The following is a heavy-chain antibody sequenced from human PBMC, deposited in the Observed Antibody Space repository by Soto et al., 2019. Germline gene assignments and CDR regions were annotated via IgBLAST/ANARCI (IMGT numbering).Heavy chain of an antibody. CDR2: IYYSGST. V-gene: IGHV4-31*03. D-gene: IGHD2-21*02. J-gene: IGHJ4*02. CDR1: GGSISSGGYY. Sequence: PSETLSLTCTVSGGSISSGGYYWSWIRQHPGKGLEWIGYIYYSGSTYYNPSLKSRVTISVDTSKNQFSLKLSSVTAADTAVYYCARAYSATQIVVVTAIFYFDYWGQGTLVTVSS. CDR3: ARAYSATQIVVVTAIFYFDY.